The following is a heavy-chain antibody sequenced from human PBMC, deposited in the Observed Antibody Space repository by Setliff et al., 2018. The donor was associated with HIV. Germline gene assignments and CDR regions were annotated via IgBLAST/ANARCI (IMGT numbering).Heavy chain of an antibody. V-gene: IGHV1-2*06. CDR1: GYTFTGYY. J-gene: IGHJ3*02. D-gene: IGHD6-13*01. CDR2: INPNSGGT. CDR3: ARPSFGSSSWKNDAFDI. Sequence: GGSVKVSCKASGYTFTGYYMHWVRQAPGQGLEWMGRINPNSGGTNYAQKFQGRVTMTRDTSISTAYMELSRLRSDDTAVYYCARPSFGSSSWKNDAFDIWGQGTMVTVSS.